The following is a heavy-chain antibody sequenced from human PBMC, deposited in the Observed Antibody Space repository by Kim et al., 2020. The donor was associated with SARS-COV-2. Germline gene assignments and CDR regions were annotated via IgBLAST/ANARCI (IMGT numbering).Heavy chain of an antibody. CDR3: ARDPLIFGVVRDYYYYYMDV. V-gene: IGHV1-69*04. CDR2: IIPILGIA. CDR1: GGTFSSYA. D-gene: IGHD3-3*01. J-gene: IGHJ6*03. Sequence: SVKVSCKASGGTFSSYAISWVRQAPGQGLEWMGRIIPILGIANYAQKFQGRVTITADKSTSTAYMELSSLRSEDTAVYYCARDPLIFGVVRDYYYYYMDVWGKGTKVTV.